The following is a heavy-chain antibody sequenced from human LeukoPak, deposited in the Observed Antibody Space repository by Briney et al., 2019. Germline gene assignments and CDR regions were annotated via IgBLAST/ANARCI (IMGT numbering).Heavy chain of an antibody. J-gene: IGHJ5*02. V-gene: IGHV4-39*01. D-gene: IGHD2-2*01. Sequence: PSETLSLTCTVSGGSISSSSLYWGWIRQPPGKGLEWIGSIYYSGSTYFNPSLKSRLTISIDTSKNQFSLKLSSVTAADTAVYYCASVVVPAAIFWFDPWGQGTLVTVSS. CDR1: GGSISSSSLY. CDR3: ASVVVPAAIFWFDP. CDR2: IYYSGST.